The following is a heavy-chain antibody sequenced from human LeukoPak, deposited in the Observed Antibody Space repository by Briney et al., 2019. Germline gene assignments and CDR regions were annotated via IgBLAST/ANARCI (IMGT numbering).Heavy chain of an antibody. CDR3: ARDRAGYSSGWYVEHAFDI. J-gene: IGHJ3*02. D-gene: IGHD6-19*01. CDR2: INPNSGGT. Sequence: ASVKVSCKASGYTFTGYYMHWVRQAPGQGLEWMGWINPNSGGTNYAQKFQGRVTMTRDTSISTAYMELSRLRSDDTAVYYCARDRAGYSSGWYVEHAFDIWGQGTMVTVSS. V-gene: IGHV1-2*02. CDR1: GYTFTGYY.